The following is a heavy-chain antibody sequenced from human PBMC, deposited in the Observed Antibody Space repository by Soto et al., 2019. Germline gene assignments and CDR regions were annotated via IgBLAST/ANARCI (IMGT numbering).Heavy chain of an antibody. D-gene: IGHD3-22*01. CDR2: ISPKSGKI. CDR1: GYTFTRNG. V-gene: IGHV1-18*01. CDR3: VKDRDSNSWPSRDV. J-gene: IGHJ6*02. Sequence: QVHLVQSGAEVKKPGASVNVSCKTSGYTFTRNGISWVRQAPGQGLEWMGWISPKSGKIKYAQKFQGRVIMTTDTSTSTAYMELRSLRSDDTAVYYCVKDRDSNSWPSRDVWGPGTTVTVSS.